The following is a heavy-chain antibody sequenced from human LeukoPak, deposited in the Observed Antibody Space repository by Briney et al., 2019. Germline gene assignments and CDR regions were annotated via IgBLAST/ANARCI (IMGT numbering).Heavy chain of an antibody. D-gene: IGHD3-22*01. CDR3: ARGGRPHYYDSSGHYFDY. V-gene: IGHV3-53*01. CDR1: GFTVSSNY. J-gene: IGHJ4*02. CDR2: IYIGGST. Sequence: GGSLRLSCAASGFTVSSNYMSWVRQAPGKGLEWVSVIYIGGSTYYADSVKGRFTISRDNSKNTLYLQMNSLRAEDTAVYYCARGGRPHYYDSSGHYFDYWGQGTLVTVSS.